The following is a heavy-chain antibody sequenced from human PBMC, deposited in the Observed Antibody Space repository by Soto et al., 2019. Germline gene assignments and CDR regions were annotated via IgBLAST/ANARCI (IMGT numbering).Heavy chain of an antibody. D-gene: IGHD1-26*01. CDR1: GFTFSSYA. CDR2: VSIGGST. Sequence: GGSLTLACAASGFTFSSYAMGWVRQGPGKGREWVAVVSIGGSTHYADSVRGRFTISRDNSKNTLSLQINSLTAEDTAVYFCAKRRGAGGNFDSWGKGAVVT. V-gene: IGHV3-23*01. J-gene: IGHJ4*02. CDR3: AKRRGAGGNFDS.